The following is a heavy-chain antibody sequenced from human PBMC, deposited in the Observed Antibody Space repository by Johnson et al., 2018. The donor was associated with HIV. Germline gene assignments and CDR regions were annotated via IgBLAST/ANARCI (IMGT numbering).Heavy chain of an antibody. D-gene: IGHD6-13*01. CDR2: ISYDGSNK. J-gene: IGHJ3*02. V-gene: IGHV3-30*19. Sequence: QVQVVESGGGVVQPGRSLRLSCVASGFTFSNYGMHWVRQAPGKGLEWVAVISYDGSNKYYADSVKGRFTISSDNSKNTLYLQMNSLRAEDTAVYYCARDLIAAAGPDAFDIWGQGTMVTVSS. CDR3: ARDLIAAAGPDAFDI. CDR1: GFTFSNYG.